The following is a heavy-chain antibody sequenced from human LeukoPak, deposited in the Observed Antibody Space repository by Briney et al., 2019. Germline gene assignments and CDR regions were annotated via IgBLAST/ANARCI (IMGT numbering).Heavy chain of an antibody. J-gene: IGHJ4*02. D-gene: IGHD6-19*01. CDR1: GGSISSGSYY. Sequence: PSETLSLTCTVSGGSISSGSYYWSWIRQPAGKGLEWIGRIYTSGSTNYNPSLKSRVTISVGTSKNQFSLKLSSVTAADTAVYYCARESYSSDVDYWGQGTLVTVSS. CDR3: ARESYSSDVDY. V-gene: IGHV4-61*02. CDR2: IYTSGST.